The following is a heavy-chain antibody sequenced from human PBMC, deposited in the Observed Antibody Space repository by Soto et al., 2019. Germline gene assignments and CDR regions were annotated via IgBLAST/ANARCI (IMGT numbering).Heavy chain of an antibody. V-gene: IGHV3-53*02. CDR2: TYSGGST. CDR1: GFTVSSNY. Sequence: EVQLVETGGGLIQPGGSLRLSCAASGFTVSSNYMSWVRQAPGTGLEWVSVTYSGGSTYYADSVKGRFTIYRDNSKNTLYLQMNSLRAEDKAVYYFASHIAAAVYNAFDIWGQGTMVTVSS. CDR3: ASHIAAAVYNAFDI. D-gene: IGHD6-13*01. J-gene: IGHJ3*02.